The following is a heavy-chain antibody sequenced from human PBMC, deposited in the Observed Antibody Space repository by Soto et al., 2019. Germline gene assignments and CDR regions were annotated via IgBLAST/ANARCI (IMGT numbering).Heavy chain of an antibody. D-gene: IGHD3-10*01. J-gene: IGHJ6*02. V-gene: IGHV1-18*01. CDR1: GYTFSSYG. Sequence: GASVKVSCKASGYTFSSYGISWVRQAPGQGLERMGWISAYNGNTNYAQKLQGRVTMTTDTSTSTAYMVLRSLRSDDTAVYYCARDYYGSGSYYKPYYYYYGMDVWGQGTTVTVSS. CDR3: ARDYYGSGSYYKPYYYYYGMDV. CDR2: ISAYNGNT.